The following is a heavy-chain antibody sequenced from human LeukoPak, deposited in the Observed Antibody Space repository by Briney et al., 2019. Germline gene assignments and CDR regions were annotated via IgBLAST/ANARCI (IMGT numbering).Heavy chain of an antibody. CDR3: AKCGNSGCHLIDY. CDR1: GFTFSSYA. J-gene: IGHJ4*02. V-gene: IGHV3-23*01. Sequence: GGSLRLSCTASGFTFSSYAMSWVRQAPGTGLELVSAISGRTGGTYYADSVKGRFTISRDNSKSTLYLQMDSLRAEDTAVYYCAKCGNSGCHLIDYWGQGTLVTVSS. D-gene: IGHD5-12*01. CDR2: ISGRTGGT.